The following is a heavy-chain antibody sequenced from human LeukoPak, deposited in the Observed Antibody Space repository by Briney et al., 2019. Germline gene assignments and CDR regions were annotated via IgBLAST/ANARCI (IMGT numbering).Heavy chain of an antibody. D-gene: IGHD2-2*01. CDR3: ASAVPAATWFDP. CDR2: IIPIFGTA. Sequence: SVKVSCKASGGTFSSYAISWVQQAPGQGLEWMGGIIPIFGTANYAQKFQGRVTITADKSTSTAYMELSSLRSEDTAVYYCASAVPAATWFDPWGQGTLVTVSS. CDR1: GGTFSSYA. J-gene: IGHJ5*02. V-gene: IGHV1-69*06.